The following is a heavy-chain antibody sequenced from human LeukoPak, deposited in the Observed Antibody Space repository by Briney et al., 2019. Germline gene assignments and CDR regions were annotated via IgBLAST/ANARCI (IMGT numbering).Heavy chain of an antibody. CDR2: INPDGSYT. Sequence: GGSLRLSCAASGFTFSSYWMHWVRQTPGKGLDWVSRINPDGSYTSYADSVKGRFTISRDNARNTLYLQMDSLRVEDTALYYCAMDLAGYHDSWGQGTLVTVSS. CDR1: GFTFSSYW. D-gene: IGHD3-9*01. CDR3: AMDLAGYHDS. J-gene: IGHJ4*02. V-gene: IGHV3-74*01.